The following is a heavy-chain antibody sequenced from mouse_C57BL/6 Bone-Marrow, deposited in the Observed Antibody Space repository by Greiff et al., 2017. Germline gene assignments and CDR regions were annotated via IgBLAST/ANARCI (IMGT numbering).Heavy chain of an antibody. D-gene: IGHD6-1*01. Sequence: VQGVESGPELVKPGASVKLSCKASGYTFTDSSINWVKPRPGQGLEWIGWIFPGSGSTYSNEQFKGKATLTVDKSSSTAYMLLSSLTSEDSAVYFCARSGSSLWDREFFSDYWGQGTTLTVSS. V-gene: IGHV1-75*01. CDR2: IFPGSGST. CDR1: GYTFTDSS. J-gene: IGHJ2*01. CDR3: ARSGSSLWDREFFSDY.